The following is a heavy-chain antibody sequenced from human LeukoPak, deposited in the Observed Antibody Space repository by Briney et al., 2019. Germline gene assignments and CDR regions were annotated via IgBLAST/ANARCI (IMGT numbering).Heavy chain of an antibody. Sequence: PSETLSLTCTVSGGSIISYYWSWLRQPAGKGLDWIGHIYTSGSTTYNPSLKSRVTMSVDPSKNQFSLKLTSVTAADTAVYYCARGFWSGSVYYFDYWGQGTLVTVSS. CDR1: GGSIISYY. CDR2: IYTSGST. J-gene: IGHJ4*02. CDR3: ARGFWSGSVYYFDY. V-gene: IGHV4-4*07. D-gene: IGHD3-3*01.